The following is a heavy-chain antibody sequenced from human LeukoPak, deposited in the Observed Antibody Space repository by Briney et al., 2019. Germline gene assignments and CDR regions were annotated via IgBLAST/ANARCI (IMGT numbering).Heavy chain of an antibody. CDR1: GFTFSSYS. J-gene: IGHJ4*02. Sequence: GGSLRLSCAASGFTFSSYSMNWVRQAPGKGLEWVSSISSSSSYIYYADSVKGRFTISRDNSKNTLYLQMNSLRAEDTAVYYCARMYYYDSSGYYTNYFDYWGQGTLVTVSS. D-gene: IGHD3-22*01. CDR3: ARMYYYDSSGYYTNYFDY. V-gene: IGHV3-21*01. CDR2: ISSSSSYI.